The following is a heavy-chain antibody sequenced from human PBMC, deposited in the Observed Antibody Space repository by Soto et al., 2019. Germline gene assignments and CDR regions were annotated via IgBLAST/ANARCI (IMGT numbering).Heavy chain of an antibody. V-gene: IGHV3-9*01. Sequence: PGGSLRLSCVVSGFTFEDSVMHWVRQVPGKGLEWVSGISWNSDVKGYADSVRGRFTISRDNARNSLFLQMTSLRGEDSALYYCARDMAHYDFWCHNERGLDVWGQGTAVTVSS. CDR2: ISWNSDVK. D-gene: IGHD3-3*01. J-gene: IGHJ6*02. CDR1: GFTFEDSV. CDR3: ARDMAHYDFWCHNERGLDV.